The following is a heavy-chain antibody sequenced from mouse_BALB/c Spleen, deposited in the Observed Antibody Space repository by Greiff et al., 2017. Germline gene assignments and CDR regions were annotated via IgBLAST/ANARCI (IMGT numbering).Heavy chain of an antibody. CDR3: ARYGLLRLLYAMDY. V-gene: IGHV5-17*02. J-gene: IGHJ4*01. CDR2: ISSGSSTI. Sequence: EVQLQESGGGLVQPGGSRKLSCAASGFTFSSFGMHWVRQAPEKGLEWVAYISSGSSTIYYADTVKGRFTISRDNPKNTLFLQMTSLRSEDTAMYYCARYGLLRLLYAMDYWGQGTSVTVSS. CDR1: GFTFSSFG. D-gene: IGHD1-2*01.